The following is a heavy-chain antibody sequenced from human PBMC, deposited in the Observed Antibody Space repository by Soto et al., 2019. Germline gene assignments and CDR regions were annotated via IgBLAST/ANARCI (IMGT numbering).Heavy chain of an antibody. J-gene: IGHJ4*02. CDR3: AREDPTVTEHY. D-gene: IGHD4-17*01. Sequence: GGSLRLSCAASGFTVSSNYMSWVRQAPGKGLEWVSVIYSGGSTYYADSVKGRFTISRDNSKNTLYLQMNSLRAEDTAVYYCAREDPTVTEHYWGQGTLVTVSS. CDR2: IYSGGST. V-gene: IGHV3-53*01. CDR1: GFTVSSNY.